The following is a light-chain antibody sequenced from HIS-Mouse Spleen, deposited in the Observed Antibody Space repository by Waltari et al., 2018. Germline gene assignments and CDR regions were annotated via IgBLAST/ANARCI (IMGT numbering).Light chain of an antibody. CDR1: TSDVGGYNS. Sequence: QSALTQPASVSGSPGQSFTSPCTGTTSDVGGYNSVSRYQQHPGKAPTLMIYDVSNRPSVVSNRFSGSKSGNTASLTISGLQAEDEADYYCSSYTSSSFNVVFGGGTKLTVL. CDR2: DVS. V-gene: IGLV2-14*03. CDR3: SSYTSSSFNVV. J-gene: IGLJ2*01.